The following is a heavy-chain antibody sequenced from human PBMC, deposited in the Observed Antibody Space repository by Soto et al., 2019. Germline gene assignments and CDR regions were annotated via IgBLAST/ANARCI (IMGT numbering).Heavy chain of an antibody. CDR2: IYPSDSET. J-gene: IGHJ4*02. D-gene: IGHD1-7*01. V-gene: IGHV5-51*01. CDR3: ARGSGTSRASYLNY. CDR1: GYSFANYW. Sequence: PGESLKISCQASGYSFANYWIGWVRQMPGEGLEWMGVIYPSDSETRYSPSFQGQVNISADKSISTAFLQWSSLRASDSAKYYCARGSGTSRASYLNYWGQGTLVTVSS.